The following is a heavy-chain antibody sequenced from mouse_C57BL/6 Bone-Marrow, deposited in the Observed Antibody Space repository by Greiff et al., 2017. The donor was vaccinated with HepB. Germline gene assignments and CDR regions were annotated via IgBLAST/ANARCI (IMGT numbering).Heavy chain of an antibody. CDR3: ARRITANPYWYFDV. D-gene: IGHD1-1*01. CDR2: IYPGSGST. J-gene: IGHJ1*03. V-gene: IGHV1-55*01. CDR1: GYTFTSYW. Sequence: QVQLKQPGAELVKPGASVKMSCKASGYTFTSYWITWVKQRPGQGLEWIGDIYPGSGSTNYNEKFKSKATLTVDTSSSTAYMQLSSLTSEDSAVYYCARRITANPYWYFDVWGTGTTVTVSS.